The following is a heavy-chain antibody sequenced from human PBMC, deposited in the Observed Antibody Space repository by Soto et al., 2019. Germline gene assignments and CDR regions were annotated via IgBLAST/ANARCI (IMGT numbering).Heavy chain of an antibody. CDR2: VKPFNGVT. D-gene: IGHD3-9*01. J-gene: IGHJ5*02. Sequence: ASVKVSCKASGYTFTGYQVHWVRQAPGQGLVWMGSVKPFNGVTNVAQKFQGRVTLTGDTSNNTAYMELSRLTPDDTAVYFCTRAVSPYYDNPAGTWSDPWGQGSLVTAPQ. CDR3: TRAVSPYYDNPAGTWSDP. V-gene: IGHV1-2*02. CDR1: GYTFTGYQ.